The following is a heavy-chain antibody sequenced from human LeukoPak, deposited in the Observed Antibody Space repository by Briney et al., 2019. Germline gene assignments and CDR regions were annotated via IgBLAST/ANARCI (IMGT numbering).Heavy chain of an antibody. J-gene: IGHJ4*02. CDR3: ARDADIVVASEPYFDY. CDR1: GGSFSGYY. V-gene: IGHV4-34*01. CDR2: INHSGST. D-gene: IGHD2-2*01. Sequence: PSETLSLTCAVYGGSFSGYYWSWIRQPPGKGLEWIGEINHSGSTNYNPSLKSRVTISVDTSKNQFSLKLSSVTAADTAVYYCARDADIVVASEPYFDYWGQGTLVTVSS.